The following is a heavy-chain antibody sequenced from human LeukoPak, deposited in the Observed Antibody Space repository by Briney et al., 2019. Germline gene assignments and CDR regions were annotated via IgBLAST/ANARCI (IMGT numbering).Heavy chain of an antibody. J-gene: IGHJ4*02. CDR3: AREKSSGSSNY. V-gene: IGHV3-11*06. D-gene: IGHD1-26*01. CDR2: ISSSSSYT. Sequence: GGSLRLSCAASGFTFSDNYMSWIRQAPGKGLEWVSYISSSSSYTNYADSVKGRFTISRDNAKNSLYLQMNSLRAEDTAVYYCAREKSSGSSNYWGQGTLVTVSS. CDR1: GFTFSDNY.